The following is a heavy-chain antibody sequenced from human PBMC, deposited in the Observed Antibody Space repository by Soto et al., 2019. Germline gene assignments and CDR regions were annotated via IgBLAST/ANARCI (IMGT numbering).Heavy chain of an antibody. Sequence: SETLSLTCTVSGGSISSSGYYWGWIRQPPGKGLEWIGSIYYNGSPYNNPSLKSRVTMSVDTSKNQFSLKLRSVTAADTAVYYCARLLHDSRGSYYFDSWGRGTLVSLSS. CDR3: ARLLHDSRGSYYFDS. CDR2: IYYNGSP. CDR1: GGSISSSGYY. J-gene: IGHJ4*02. D-gene: IGHD3-22*01. V-gene: IGHV4-39*01.